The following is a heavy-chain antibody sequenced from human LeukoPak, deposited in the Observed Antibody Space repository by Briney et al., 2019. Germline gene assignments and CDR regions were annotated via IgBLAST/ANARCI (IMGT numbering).Heavy chain of an antibody. J-gene: IGHJ4*02. V-gene: IGHV3-21*01. Sequence: GGSLRLSCAASGFTFSSYSMNWVRQAPGKGLEWVSSISSSSSYIYYADSVKGRFTISRDNAENSLYLQMNSLRAEDTAVYYCARGRLGYCSGGSCYPGYWGQGTLVTVSS. CDR3: ARGRLGYCSGGSCYPGY. CDR2: ISSSSSYI. CDR1: GFTFSSYS. D-gene: IGHD2-15*01.